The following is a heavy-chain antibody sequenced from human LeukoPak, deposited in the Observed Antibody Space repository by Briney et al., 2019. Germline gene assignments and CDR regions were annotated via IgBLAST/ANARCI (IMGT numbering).Heavy chain of an antibody. CDR2: INHNGST. CDR3: ARQGSYYYGSGTYYNGHFDY. V-gene: IGHV4-34*01. J-gene: IGHJ4*02. Sequence: SETLSLTCAVYGASFSDYYWSWIRQPPGKGLEWIGEINHNGSTYYNPSLKSRVTISVDTSKNQFSLKLSSVTAADTAVYYCARQGSYYYGSGTYYNGHFDYWAQGTLVTVSS. CDR1: GASFSDYY. D-gene: IGHD3-10*01.